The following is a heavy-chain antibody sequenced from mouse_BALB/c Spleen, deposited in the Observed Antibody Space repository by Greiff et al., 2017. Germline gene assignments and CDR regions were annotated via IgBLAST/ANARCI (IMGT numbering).Heavy chain of an antibody. CDR3: RYGNWGYAMDY. CDR1: GYSITSDYA. CDR2: ISYSGST. Sequence: EVQGVESGPGLVKPSQSLSLTCTVTGYSITSDYAWNWIRQFPGNKLEWMGYISYSGSTSYNPSLKSRISITRDTSKNQFFLQLNSVTTEDTATYYCRYGNWGYAMDYWGQGTSVTVSS. J-gene: IGHJ4*01. D-gene: IGHD2-1*01. V-gene: IGHV3-2*02.